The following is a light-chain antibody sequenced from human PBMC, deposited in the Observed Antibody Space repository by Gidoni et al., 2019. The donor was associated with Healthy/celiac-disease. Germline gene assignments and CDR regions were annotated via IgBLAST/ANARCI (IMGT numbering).Light chain of an antibody. CDR3: QQYNSYSET. CDR2: DAS. CDR1: QSISSW. J-gene: IGKJ1*01. Sequence: DIQMTPSPSPLSASVGDRVTITCRASQSISSWLAWYQQKPGKAPKLLIYDASSLESGVPSRFSGSGSGTEFTLTISSLQPDDFATYYCQQYNSYSETFGQGTKVEIK. V-gene: IGKV1-5*01.